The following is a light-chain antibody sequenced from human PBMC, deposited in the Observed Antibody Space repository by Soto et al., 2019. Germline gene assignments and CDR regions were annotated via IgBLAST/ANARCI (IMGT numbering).Light chain of an antibody. CDR1: QSISRYW. J-gene: IGKJ2*01. CDR2: DAS. Sequence: EIVLTQSPGTLSLSPGERATLSCRASQSISRYWFGWYQQRPGQAPRLLIFDASTRATGIPDRFSGSGSGTDFTLTIGRLEHEDFAVYECEYHGSSPSYTFGQGTKLEIK. CDR3: EYHGSSPSYT. V-gene: IGKV3-20*01.